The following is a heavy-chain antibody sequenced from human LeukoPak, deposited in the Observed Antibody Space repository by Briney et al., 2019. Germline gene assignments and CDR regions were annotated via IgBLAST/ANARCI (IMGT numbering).Heavy chain of an antibody. Sequence: SETLSLTCAVYGGSFSGYYWSWIRQPPGKGLEWIGEITHSGGTNYNSSLKSRVTISVDTAKNQFSLKLSSVTAADTAVYYCARGGGYSYWNWFDPWGQGTLITVSS. V-gene: IGHV4-34*01. D-gene: IGHD5-18*01. CDR1: GGSFSGYY. CDR3: ARGGGYSYWNWFDP. J-gene: IGHJ5*02. CDR2: ITHSGGT.